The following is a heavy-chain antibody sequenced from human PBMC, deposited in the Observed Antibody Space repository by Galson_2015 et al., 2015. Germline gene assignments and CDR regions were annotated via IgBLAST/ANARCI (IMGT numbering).Heavy chain of an antibody. CDR3: AKDYDLWSGYYTAHDS. J-gene: IGHJ4*02. D-gene: IGHD3-3*01. CDR1: GFTFSTYA. V-gene: IGHV3-23*01. CDR2: ISPSGGST. Sequence: SLRLSCAASGFTFSTYALSWVRQAPGKGLEWVSTISPSGGSTYYVDSVKGRFTISRDNSKNTLYLQMNRLRAEDTAVYYCAKDYDLWSGYYTAHDSWGQGTLVTVSS.